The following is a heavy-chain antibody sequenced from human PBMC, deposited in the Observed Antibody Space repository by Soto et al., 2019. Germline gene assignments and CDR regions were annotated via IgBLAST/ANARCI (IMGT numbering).Heavy chain of an antibody. CDR1: GFSVSSNY. J-gene: IGHJ4*02. V-gene: IGHV3-53*04. Sequence: EVQLVESGGGLVQPGGSLRLSCAASGFSVSSNYMSWVRQAPGKGLEWVSAIYSGGNTFYADSVKGRFTISRHNSNNTVSLQMNSLRTEDTAVYYCARDREEYSSDWGQGTLVTVSS. CDR3: ARDREEYSSD. CDR2: IYSGGNT. D-gene: IGHD6-19*01.